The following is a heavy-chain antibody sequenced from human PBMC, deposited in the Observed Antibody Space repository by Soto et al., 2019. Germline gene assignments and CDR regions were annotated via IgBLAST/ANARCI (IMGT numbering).Heavy chain of an antibody. D-gene: IGHD3-10*01. V-gene: IGHV2-5*02. Sequence: QITLKESGPTLVKPTQTLTLTCTFSGFSLSTSGVGLGWIRQPPGKALEWLALIYWDDDKRYSPSLKSRLTTXTXXSKNQVVLTMTNMDPVDTATYYCATHGSGTYYNPLYNWFDPWGQGTLVTVSS. CDR2: IYWDDDK. CDR1: GFSLSTSGVG. CDR3: ATHGSGTYYNPLYNWFDP. J-gene: IGHJ5*02.